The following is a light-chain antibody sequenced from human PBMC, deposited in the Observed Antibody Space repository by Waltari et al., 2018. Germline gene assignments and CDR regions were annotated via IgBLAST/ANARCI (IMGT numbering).Light chain of an antibody. CDR3: AAWDDSLNGVL. CDR2: SQN. J-gene: IGLJ2*01. Sequence: QSVLTQPPSASGTPGPRVTISCSGSSSNIGTNTVNWYQQLPGTAPKLLIYSQNQRPPGVPDRFSGSKSGASASLAISGLQSEDEANYYCAAWDDSLNGVLFGGGTKVIVL. CDR1: SSNIGTNT. V-gene: IGLV1-44*01.